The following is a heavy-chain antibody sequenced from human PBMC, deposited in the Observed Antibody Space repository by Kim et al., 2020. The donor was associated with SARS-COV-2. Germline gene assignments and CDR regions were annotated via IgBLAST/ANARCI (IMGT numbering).Heavy chain of an antibody. CDR3: TSTLYGDTFDY. D-gene: IGHD4-17*01. CDR1: GFTFSNAW. Sequence: GGSLRLSCAVSGFTFSNAWMSWVRQAPGKGMEWVGRIKSKTDGGTTNYAAPVKGKFTISRDDSKNTLYLQMNSLKTEDTAVYYCTSTLYGDTFDYWGQGTLVTVSA. V-gene: IGHV3-15*01. CDR2: IKSKTDGGTT. J-gene: IGHJ4*02.